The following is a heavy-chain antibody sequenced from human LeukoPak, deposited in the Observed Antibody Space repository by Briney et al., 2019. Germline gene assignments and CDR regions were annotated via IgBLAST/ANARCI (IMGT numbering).Heavy chain of an antibody. J-gene: IGHJ4*02. Sequence: PGGSLRLSCAASGFTFSSYEMNWVRQAPGKGLEWVSYISSSGSTIYYADSVKGRFTISRDNAKNSLYLQMNSLRAEDTAVYYCAKDPIQRLLIYWGQGTLVTVSS. CDR1: GFTFSSYE. D-gene: IGHD3-22*01. CDR3: AKDPIQRLLIY. V-gene: IGHV3-48*03. CDR2: ISSSGSTI.